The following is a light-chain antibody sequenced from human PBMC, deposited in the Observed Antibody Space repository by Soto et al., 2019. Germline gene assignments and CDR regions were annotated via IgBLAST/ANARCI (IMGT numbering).Light chain of an antibody. CDR1: QSVSSN. CDR3: QQRSNWWT. J-gene: IGKJ1*01. V-gene: IGKV3-11*01. CDR2: DAS. Sequence: EIVVTQSPATLSLSPGERATLSCRASQSVSSNLARYQQKPGQAPRLLISDASNMATGIPARFSGSGSGTDFTLTISSLEPEDFAVYYCQQRSNWWTFGQGTKVDIK.